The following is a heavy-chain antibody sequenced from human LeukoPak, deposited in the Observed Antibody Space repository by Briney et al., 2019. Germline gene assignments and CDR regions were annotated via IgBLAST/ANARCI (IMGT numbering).Heavy chain of an antibody. V-gene: IGHV4-34*01. CDR2: INHSGST. Sequence: SETLSLTCAVYGGSFSGYYWSWIRQPPGKGLEWIGEINHSGSTNYNSSPKSRVTISVDTSKNQFSLKLSSVTAADTAVYYCARGPYSEPTYYYGSGRAIRRFWFDPWGQGTLVTVSS. CDR1: GGSFSGYY. CDR3: ARGPYSEPTYYYGSGRAIRRFWFDP. D-gene: IGHD3-10*01. J-gene: IGHJ5*02.